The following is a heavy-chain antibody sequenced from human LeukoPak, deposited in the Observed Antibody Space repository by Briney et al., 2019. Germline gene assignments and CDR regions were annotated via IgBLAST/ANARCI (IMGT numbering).Heavy chain of an antibody. D-gene: IGHD3-22*01. CDR2: ISGSGGST. J-gene: IGHJ4*02. CDR3: AKDGIGGIYYDSSGYFDN. CDR1: GFTFNNYA. Sequence: GGSLRLSCAASGFTFNNYAMSWVRQAPEKGLEWVSAISGSGGSTYYADPLKGRFTISRDNSKNTLYLQMNSLRAEDTALYYCAKDGIGGIYYDSSGYFDNWGQGTLVTVSS. V-gene: IGHV3-23*01.